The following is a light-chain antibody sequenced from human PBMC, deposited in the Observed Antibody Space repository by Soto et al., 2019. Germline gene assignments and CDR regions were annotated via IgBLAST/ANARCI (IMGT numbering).Light chain of an antibody. CDR1: QSISTY. J-gene: IGKJ5*01. V-gene: IGKV1-39*01. CDR3: QQSYSLPRT. Sequence: DIQMTQSPSALSASIEDRVSITCRASQSISTYLNWYQQKPGKAPKLLIYAASSLQSGVPSRFRGSGSGTDFTLTISSLQPEDFATYYCQQSYSLPRTFGQGTRLEIK. CDR2: AAS.